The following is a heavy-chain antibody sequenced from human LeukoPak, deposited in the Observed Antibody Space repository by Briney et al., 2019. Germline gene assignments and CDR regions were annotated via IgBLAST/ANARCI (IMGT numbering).Heavy chain of an antibody. Sequence: VASVKVSCKVSGYTLTELSMHWVRQAPGKGLEWMGGFDPEDGETIYAQKFQGRVTMTRDTSTSTVYMELSSLRSEDTAVYYCARGPVAVAGTGGFDYWGQGTLVTVSS. D-gene: IGHD6-19*01. V-gene: IGHV1-24*01. J-gene: IGHJ4*02. CDR2: FDPEDGET. CDR1: GYTLTELS. CDR3: ARGPVAVAGTGGFDY.